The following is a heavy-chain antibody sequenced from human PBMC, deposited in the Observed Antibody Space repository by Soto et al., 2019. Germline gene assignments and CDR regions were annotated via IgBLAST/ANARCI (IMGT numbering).Heavy chain of an antibody. CDR2: IYYSGST. CDR3: ATGGYSYGFVYYGMDV. Sequence: PSETLSLTCAVCGGSFSGYYWRWIRQHPGKGLEWIGYIYYSGSTYYNPSLKSRVTISVDTSKNQFSLKLSSVTAADTAVYYCATGGYSYGFVYYGMDVWGQGTTVTVSS. D-gene: IGHD5-18*01. V-gene: IGHV4-31*11. J-gene: IGHJ6*02. CDR1: GGSFSGYY.